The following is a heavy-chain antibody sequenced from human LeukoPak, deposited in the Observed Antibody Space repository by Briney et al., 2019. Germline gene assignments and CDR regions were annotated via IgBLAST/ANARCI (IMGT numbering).Heavy chain of an antibody. CDR2: IYSGGST. V-gene: IGHV3-53*01. CDR3: AREPKTSRAFDI. J-gene: IGHJ3*02. Sequence: PGGSLRLSCAASGFSVSSNYMSWVRQAPGKGLEWVSVIYSGGSTYYADSVKGRFTISRDNSKNTLYLQMNSLRAEDTAVYYCAREPKTSRAFDIWGQGTMVTVSS. CDR1: GFSVSSNY.